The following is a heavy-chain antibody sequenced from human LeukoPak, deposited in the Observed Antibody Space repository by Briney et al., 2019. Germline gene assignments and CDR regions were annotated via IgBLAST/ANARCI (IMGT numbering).Heavy chain of an antibody. Sequence: SETLSLTCTVSGCSISSGYYWGWIRQPPGKGLEWIGSIYHSGSTYYNPSLKSRVTISVDTSKNQFSLKLSSVTAADTAVYYCASRKLGNDYWGQGTLVTVSS. CDR3: ASRKLGNDY. CDR1: GCSISSGYY. J-gene: IGHJ4*02. D-gene: IGHD7-27*01. CDR2: IYHSGST. V-gene: IGHV4-38-2*02.